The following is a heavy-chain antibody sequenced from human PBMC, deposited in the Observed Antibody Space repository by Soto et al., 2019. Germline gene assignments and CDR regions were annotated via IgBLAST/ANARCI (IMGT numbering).Heavy chain of an antibody. Sequence: GGSLRLSCAASGFTVSSNYMSWVRQAPGKGLEWVSVIYSGGSTYYADSVKGRFTISRDNSKNTLYLQMNSLRAEDTAVYYCATGSLGGYCFYYMDVWGKGTTVTVSS. V-gene: IGHV3-53*01. D-gene: IGHD3-16*01. J-gene: IGHJ6*03. CDR1: GFTVSSNY. CDR3: ATGSLGGYCFYYMDV. CDR2: IYSGGST.